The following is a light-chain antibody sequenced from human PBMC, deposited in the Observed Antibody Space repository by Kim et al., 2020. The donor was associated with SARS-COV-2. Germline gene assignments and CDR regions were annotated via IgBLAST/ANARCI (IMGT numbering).Light chain of an antibody. CDR1: NIESKS. Sequence: SYELTQPPSVSVVPGKTARITCGGDNIESKSVHWYQQKPGQAPVLVIYYDSARPSGIPERFSGSNSGNMATLTVSRVEAGDEADYYCQVWDSSSDHHVFGAGTKVTVL. V-gene: IGLV3-21*04. CDR3: QVWDSSSDHHV. J-gene: IGLJ1*01. CDR2: YDS.